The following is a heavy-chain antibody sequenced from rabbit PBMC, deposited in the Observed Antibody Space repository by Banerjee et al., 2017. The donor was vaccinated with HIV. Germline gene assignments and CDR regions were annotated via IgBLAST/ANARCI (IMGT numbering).Heavy chain of an antibody. Sequence: QSLEESGGDLVQPGASLTPTCTASGFDLSSSYYMCWVRQAPGKGLEWIACIDAGSSGGTYYASWAKGRFTISKTSSTTVTLQMTSLTAADTATYLCARDLAGVIGWNFNLWGPGTLVTVS. J-gene: IGHJ4*01. V-gene: IGHV1S40*01. CDR3: ARDLAGVIGWNFNL. D-gene: IGHD4-1*01. CDR2: IDAGSSGGT. CDR1: GFDLSSSYY.